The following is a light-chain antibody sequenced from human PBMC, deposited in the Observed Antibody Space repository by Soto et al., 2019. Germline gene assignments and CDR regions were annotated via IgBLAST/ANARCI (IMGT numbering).Light chain of an antibody. Sequence: QSALTQPASVSGSPGQSITISCTGTNSDVGSHNFVSSYQQYPGKAPKLLIYEASKRPSGLSNRFSGSKSGNTASLTISGLQAEDEADYYCCSLTNGATWVFGGGTKLTVL. CDR3: CSLTNGATWV. V-gene: IGLV2-23*01. CDR2: EAS. J-gene: IGLJ3*02. CDR1: NSDVGSHNF.